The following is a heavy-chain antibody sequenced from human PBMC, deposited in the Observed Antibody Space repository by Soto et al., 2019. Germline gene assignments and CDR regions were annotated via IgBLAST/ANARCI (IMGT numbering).Heavy chain of an antibody. Sequence: SLGLSCASSGFTFSDHYMSWIRQAPGKGLEWIGYSSNSGSFTRYADSVKGRFSISRDNAKNSLYLQINSLRGDDTAIYYCVRSGDNYNLLDYWGQGTPVTVSS. CDR1: GFTFSDHY. D-gene: IGHD1-1*01. J-gene: IGHJ4*02. V-gene: IGHV3-11*06. CDR3: VRSGDNYNLLDY. CDR2: SSNSGSFT.